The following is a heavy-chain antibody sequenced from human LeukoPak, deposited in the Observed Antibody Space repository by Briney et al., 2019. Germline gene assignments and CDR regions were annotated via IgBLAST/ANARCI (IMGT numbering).Heavy chain of an antibody. CDR1: GGTFSSYA. Sequence: ASVKVSCKASGGTFSSYAISWVRQAPGQGLEWMGRIIPILGIANYAQKFQGRVTITADKSTSTAYMELSSLRSEDTAVYYCARGLHDISGYYLAEYFQHWGQGTLVTVSS. CDR3: ARGLHDISGYYLAEYFQH. V-gene: IGHV1-69*04. CDR2: IIPILGIA. J-gene: IGHJ1*01. D-gene: IGHD3-22*01.